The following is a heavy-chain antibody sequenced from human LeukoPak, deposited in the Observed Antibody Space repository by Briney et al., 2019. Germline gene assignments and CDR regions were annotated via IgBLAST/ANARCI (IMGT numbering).Heavy chain of an antibody. V-gene: IGHV3-15*01. CDR3: AKDPDSSGVYFFDY. Sequence: GGSLRLSCAASGFTFSNAWMSWVRQAPGKRLEWVGRIKSKTDGGTTDYAAPVKGRFTISRDDSKNTLYLQMNSLRAEDTAVYYCAKDPDSSGVYFFDYWGQGTLGTVSS. D-gene: IGHD6-19*01. J-gene: IGHJ4*02. CDR1: GFTFSNAW. CDR2: IKSKTDGGTT.